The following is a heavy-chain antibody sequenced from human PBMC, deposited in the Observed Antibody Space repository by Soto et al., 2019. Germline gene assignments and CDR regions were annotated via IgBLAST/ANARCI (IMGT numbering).Heavy chain of an antibody. CDR2: IIPIFGTA. CDR3: ARVASERVRAFDI. Sequence: HVQLVQSGAEVKKPGSSVKVSCKASGGTFSSYAISWVRQAAGQRLEWMGGIIPIFGTANYAQKFQGRVTITADESTSTAYMELSSLRPEDTAVYYCARVASERVRAFDIWGQGTMVTVSS. CDR1: GGTFSSYA. J-gene: IGHJ3*02. V-gene: IGHV1-69*01. D-gene: IGHD3-10*01.